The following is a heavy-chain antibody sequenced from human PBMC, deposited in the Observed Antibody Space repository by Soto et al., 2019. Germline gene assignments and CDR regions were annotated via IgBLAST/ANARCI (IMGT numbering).Heavy chain of an antibody. CDR2: IIPIFGTA. Sequence: QVQLVQSGAEVKKPGSSVKVSCKASGGTFSSYAISWVRQAPGQGLEWMGGIIPIFGTANYAQKFQGRVTITADESTSTAYMELSSMRSEDTAVYYCARVGYYDSSGSYNSWRLCGMDVWGQGTTVTVSS. CDR1: GGTFSSYA. J-gene: IGHJ6*02. D-gene: IGHD3-22*01. CDR3: ARVGYYDSSGSYNSWRLCGMDV. V-gene: IGHV1-69*01.